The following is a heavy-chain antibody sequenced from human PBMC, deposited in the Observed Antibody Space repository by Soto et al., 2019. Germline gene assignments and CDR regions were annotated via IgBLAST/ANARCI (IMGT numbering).Heavy chain of an antibody. CDR2: ISGSGDST. D-gene: IGHD6-13*01. J-gene: IGHJ6*02. Sequence: EVQLLESGGGLVQPGGSLRLSCAASGFTFSSYAMSWVRQAPGKGLEWVSVISGSGDSTYYGDSVRGRFTISRDNSKNSLYLQMNSLRADDTGVYYCAKDRDGAAAGPTKFYGMDVWGQGTTVTVSS. CDR1: GFTFSSYA. V-gene: IGHV3-23*01. CDR3: AKDRDGAAAGPTKFYGMDV.